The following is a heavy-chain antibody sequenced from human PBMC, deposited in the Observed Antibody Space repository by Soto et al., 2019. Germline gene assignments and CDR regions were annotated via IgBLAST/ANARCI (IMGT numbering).Heavy chain of an antibody. J-gene: IGHJ6*02. CDR1: GYTFTSYY. Sequence: ASVKVSCKASGYTFTSYYINWVRQATGQGLEWMGWMNPNSGNTGYAQKFQGRVTMTRNTSISTAYMELSSLRSEDTAVYYCARTLITGTDYYGMDVWGQGTTVTVSS. CDR2: MNPNSGNT. V-gene: IGHV1-8*01. D-gene: IGHD1-20*01. CDR3: ARTLITGTDYYGMDV.